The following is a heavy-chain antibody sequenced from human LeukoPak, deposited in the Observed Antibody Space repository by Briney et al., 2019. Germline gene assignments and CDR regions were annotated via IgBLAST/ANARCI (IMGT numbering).Heavy chain of an antibody. CDR2: IYYSGST. CDR1: GGSISSYY. V-gene: IGHV4-59*01. CDR3: ARDLRSSSWAGDHNWFDP. Sequence: KASETLSLTCTVSGGSISSYYWSWIRQPPGKGLEWIGYIYYSGSTNYNPSLKSRVTISVDTSKNQFSLKLSSVTAADTAVYYCARDLRSSSWAGDHNWFDPWGQGTLVTVSS. J-gene: IGHJ5*02. D-gene: IGHD6-6*01.